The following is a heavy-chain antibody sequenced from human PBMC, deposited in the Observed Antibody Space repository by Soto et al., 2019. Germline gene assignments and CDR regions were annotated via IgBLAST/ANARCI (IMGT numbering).Heavy chain of an antibody. CDR2: MNPNSGNT. CDR1: GYTFTSYD. V-gene: IGHV1-8*01. CDR3: GRGKGYSRGSGYYYYMDA. D-gene: IGHD6-13*01. J-gene: IGHJ6*03. Sequence: GASVKVSCKASGYTFTSYDINWVRQATGQGLEWMGWMNPNSGNTGYAQKFQGSVTMTRNTSISTAYMELSSLRSEDTAVYYCGRGKGYSRGSGYYYYMDAWGKGTTVTVSS.